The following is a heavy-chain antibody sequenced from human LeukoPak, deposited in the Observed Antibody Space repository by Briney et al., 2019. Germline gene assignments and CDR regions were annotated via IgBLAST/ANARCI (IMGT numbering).Heavy chain of an antibody. V-gene: IGHV3-48*01. D-gene: IGHD3-22*01. CDR2: ISTTSATI. J-gene: IGHJ4*02. Sequence: GGSLRLSCVASGFTFNTYSMNWVRQTPGRGLEWVSYISTTSATIYYADSVKGRFTISRDNVKNSLYLQMNSLRAEDTALYYCARGGYSPDYWGQGTLVTVSS. CDR3: ARGGYSPDY. CDR1: GFTFNTYS.